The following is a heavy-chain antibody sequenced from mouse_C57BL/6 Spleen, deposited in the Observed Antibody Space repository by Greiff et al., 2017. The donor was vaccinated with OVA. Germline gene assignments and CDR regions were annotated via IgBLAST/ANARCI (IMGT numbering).Heavy chain of an antibody. J-gene: IGHJ2*01. CDR2: IRLKSDNYAT. D-gene: IGHD2-4*01. Sequence: DVQLVESGGGLVQPGGSMKLSCVASGFTFSNYWMNWVRQSPEKGLEWVAQIRLKSDNYATHYAESVKGRFTISRDDSKSSVYLQMNNLRAEDTGIYYCTGGYDYRQSYFDYWGQGTTLTVSS. V-gene: IGHV6-3*01. CDR1: GFTFSNYW. CDR3: TGGYDYRQSYFDY.